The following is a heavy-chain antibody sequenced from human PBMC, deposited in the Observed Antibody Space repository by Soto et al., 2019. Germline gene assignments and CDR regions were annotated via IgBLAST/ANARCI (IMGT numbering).Heavy chain of an antibody. CDR3: ARDARADYYYYMDV. Sequence: PGGSLRLSCAASGFTFSSYWMSWVRQAPGKGLEWVANIKQDGSEKYYVDSVKGRFTISRDNAKNSLYLQMNSLRAEDTAVYYCARDARADYYYYMDVWGKGTTVTVSS. V-gene: IGHV3-7*01. J-gene: IGHJ6*03. CDR1: GFTFSSYW. CDR2: IKQDGSEK.